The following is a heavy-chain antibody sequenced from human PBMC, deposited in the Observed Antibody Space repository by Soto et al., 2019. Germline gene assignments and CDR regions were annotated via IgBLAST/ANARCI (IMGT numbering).Heavy chain of an antibody. CDR3: ARDPRGSGGNRGYFDL. J-gene: IGHJ2*01. V-gene: IGHV1-69*12. CDR2: IIPIFGTA. D-gene: IGHD2-15*01. CDR1: GGTFSSYA. Sequence: QVQLVQSGAEVKKPGSSVKVSCKASGGTFSSYAISWVRQAPGQGLEWMGGIIPIFGTATYAQKFQGRVTITADESTSTAYMELSSLRSEDTAVYYCARDPRGSGGNRGYFDLWGRGTLVTVSS.